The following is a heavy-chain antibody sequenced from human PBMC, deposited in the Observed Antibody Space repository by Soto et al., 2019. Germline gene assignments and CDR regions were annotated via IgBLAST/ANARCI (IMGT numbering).Heavy chain of an antibody. J-gene: IGHJ4*02. V-gene: IGHV1-3*01. CDR1: GYIFNDYT. D-gene: IGHD2-15*01. CDR3: ARGSRYCTGGSCYTYFDF. CDR2: INAGIA. Sequence: QVKLVQSGAEVKRPGASVKLSCKTSGYIFNDYTVHWVRQAPGQRLEWLGWINAGIARVTITRDTSASTAYMELSSLRSEDTAVYLCARGSRYCTGGSCYTYFDFWGQGPLVTFSS.